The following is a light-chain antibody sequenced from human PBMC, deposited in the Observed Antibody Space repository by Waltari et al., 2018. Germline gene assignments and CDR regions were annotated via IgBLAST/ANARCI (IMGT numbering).Light chain of an antibody. Sequence: QSALTQPASVSGSPGQSITISCTGTSSDIGAYKYVSWYQQHPGKAPKLIIYEVSNRPSGVSNRFSGSKSGNTASLSISGLQAEDEADYYCISFTSSVTYVFGTGTMVTVV. CDR2: EVS. CDR1: SSDIGAYKY. J-gene: IGLJ1*01. CDR3: ISFTSSVTYV. V-gene: IGLV2-14*01.